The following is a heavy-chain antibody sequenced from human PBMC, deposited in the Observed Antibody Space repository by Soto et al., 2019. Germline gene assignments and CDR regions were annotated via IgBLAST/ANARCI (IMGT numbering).Heavy chain of an antibody. CDR1: GGSISSGDYY. D-gene: IGHD3-10*02. CDR3: ARAAPVVPVL. CDR2: IYYSGTT. Sequence: QVQLQESGPGLVKPSQTLSLTCTVSGGSISSGDYYWSWIRQPPGKGLEWIGYIYYSGTTYYNPSPMSRLTLPAATSNNQFSLKLSAVTAADTAVYYCARAAPVVPVLWGQGPTVTVSS. J-gene: IGHJ6*02. V-gene: IGHV4-30-4*01.